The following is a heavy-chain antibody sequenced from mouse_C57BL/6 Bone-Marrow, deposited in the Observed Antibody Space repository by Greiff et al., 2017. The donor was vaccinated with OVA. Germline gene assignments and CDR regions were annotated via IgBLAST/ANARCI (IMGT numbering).Heavy chain of an antibody. CDR3: ARRYYGSSWYFDV. CDR1: GYTFTSYW. V-gene: IGHV1-55*01. D-gene: IGHD1-1*01. J-gene: IGHJ1*03. Sequence: QVQLQQPGAELVKPGASVQMSCKASGYTFTSYWLTWVKQRPGQGLEWIGDIYPGSGSTNYNEKFKSKATLTVDTSSSTASMQRSSLTSEDSAVYDCARRYYGSSWYFDVWGTGTTVTVTS. CDR2: IYPGSGST.